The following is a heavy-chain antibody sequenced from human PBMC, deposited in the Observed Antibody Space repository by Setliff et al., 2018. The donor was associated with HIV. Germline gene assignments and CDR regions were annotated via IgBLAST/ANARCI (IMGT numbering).Heavy chain of an antibody. V-gene: IGHV3-7*01. CDR2: IEQDGSEK. CDR1: GFTFSSYW. CDR3: ATSWRDGYPGDY. Sequence: GGSLRLSCAVSGFTFSSYWMSWVRQAPGKGLEWVANIEQDGSEKYYVDSVKGRFTISRDNAKNSVYLQMNSLRAEYTAVYYCATSWRDGYPGDYWGQGTLVTVSS. J-gene: IGHJ4*02. D-gene: IGHD5-12*01.